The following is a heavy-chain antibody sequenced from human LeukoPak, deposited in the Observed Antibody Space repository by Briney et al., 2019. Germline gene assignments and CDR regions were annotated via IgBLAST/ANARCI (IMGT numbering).Heavy chain of an antibody. CDR3: ARGGSGSYYNLEYFQH. Sequence: ASVKVSCKASGGTFSSYAISWVRQAPGQGLEWMGGIIPIFGTANYAQKFQGRVTITADESTSTAYMELSSLRSEDTAVYYCARGGSGSYYNLEYFQHWGQGTLVTASS. V-gene: IGHV1-69*13. D-gene: IGHD3-10*01. CDR2: IIPIFGTA. CDR1: GGTFSSYA. J-gene: IGHJ1*01.